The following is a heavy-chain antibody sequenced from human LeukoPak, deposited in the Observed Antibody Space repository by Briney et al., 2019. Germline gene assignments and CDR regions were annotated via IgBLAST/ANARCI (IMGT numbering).Heavy chain of an antibody. V-gene: IGHV3-48*04. J-gene: IGHJ4*02. Sequence: GGSLRLSCTVSGFTVSSNSMNWVRQAPGKGLEWVSYISSSGSTIFYADSMKGRFTISRDNAKNSLHLQMNSLRAEDTAIYYCARETDSTLFDYWGQGTLVTVSS. CDR2: ISSSGSTI. CDR3: ARETDSTLFDY. D-gene: IGHD2/OR15-2a*01. CDR1: GFTVSSNS.